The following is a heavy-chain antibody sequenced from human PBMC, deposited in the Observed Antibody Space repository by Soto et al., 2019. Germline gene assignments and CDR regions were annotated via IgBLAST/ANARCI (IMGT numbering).Heavy chain of an antibody. D-gene: IGHD3-16*01. V-gene: IGHV3-7*01. Sequence: EVQLVESGGGLVQPGGSLRLSCAASEFTFSKYWMTWVRQSPGKGLEWVANINQDGSERYYVDSVRGRFTISRDNAKNSLSLQMNSLRAEDTAVYYCVCGGNYFVYWGQGTLVTVSP. CDR2: INQDGSER. CDR3: VCGGNYFVY. J-gene: IGHJ4*02. CDR1: EFTFSKYW.